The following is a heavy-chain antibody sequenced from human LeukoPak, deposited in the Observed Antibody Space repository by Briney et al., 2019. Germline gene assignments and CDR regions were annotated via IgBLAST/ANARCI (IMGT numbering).Heavy chain of an antibody. J-gene: IGHJ4*02. CDR1: GGSISSYY. CDR3: ARDPRGYSGYGPGVYFDY. Sequence: PSETLSLTCTVSGGSISSYYWSWIRQPAGKGREWIGRIYTSGSTNYNPSLKSRVTMSVDTSKNQFSLKLSSVTAADTAVYYCARDPRGYSGYGPGVYFDYWGQGTLVTVSS. D-gene: IGHD5-12*01. V-gene: IGHV4-4*07. CDR2: IYTSGST.